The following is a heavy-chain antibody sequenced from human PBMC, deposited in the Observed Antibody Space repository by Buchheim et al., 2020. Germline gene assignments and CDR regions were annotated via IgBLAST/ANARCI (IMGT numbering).Heavy chain of an antibody. J-gene: IGHJ4*02. CDR3: AKWGDRYFDY. Sequence: QVQLMESGGGVVQPGKSLRLSCAASGFTFSSYGMRWVRQAPGKGLEWVAAISYDGSNKYYADSVKGRFTISRDNSKNTLFLQMSSLRAEDTAVYYCAKWGDRYFDYWGQGTL. D-gene: IGHD2-21*01. CDR2: ISYDGSNK. V-gene: IGHV3-30*18. CDR1: GFTFSSYG.